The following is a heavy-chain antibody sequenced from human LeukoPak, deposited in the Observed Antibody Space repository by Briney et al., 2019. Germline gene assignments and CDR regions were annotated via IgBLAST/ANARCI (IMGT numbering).Heavy chain of an antibody. V-gene: IGHV3-23*01. CDR1: GFTFSSYA. CDR3: AKAPGYSYGPDY. CDR2: ISAGGGGT. Sequence: GVLRLSCAASGFTFSSYAMNWVRQAPGKGLEWVSGISAGGGGTYYVDSVKGRFTISRDNSKNTLYLQMNSLRAEDTAVYYCAKAPGYSYGPDYWGQGALVTVSS. J-gene: IGHJ4*02. D-gene: IGHD5-18*01.